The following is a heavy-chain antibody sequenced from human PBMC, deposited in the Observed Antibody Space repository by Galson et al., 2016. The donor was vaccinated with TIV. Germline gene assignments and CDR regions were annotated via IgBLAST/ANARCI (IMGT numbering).Heavy chain of an antibody. D-gene: IGHD3-22*01. Sequence: SETLSLTCSVSGDSISTSRNYWGWIRQPPGKGLEWIGSISRSGTTYYNPSLKSRGTISVDTSKNQFSLKLSSVTAADTAVYYCARWGLYDSSGYHPYLDSWGQGTLVTVSS. CDR1: GDSISTSRNY. J-gene: IGHJ4*02. CDR2: ISRSGTT. V-gene: IGHV4-39*07. CDR3: ARWGLYDSSGYHPYLDS.